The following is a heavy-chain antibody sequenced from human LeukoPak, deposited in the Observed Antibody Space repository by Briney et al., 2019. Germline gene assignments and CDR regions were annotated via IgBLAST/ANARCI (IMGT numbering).Heavy chain of an antibody. J-gene: IGHJ4*02. CDR2: INPNSGGT. CDR3: ARGYSSGWGYYFDY. Sequence: ASVKVSCKASGYTFTGYYMHWVRQAPGQGLEWMAWINPNSGGTNYAQKFQGRVTMTRDTSISTAYMELSRLRSDDTAVYYCARGYSSGWGYYFDYWGQGTLVTVSS. CDR1: GYTFTGYY. D-gene: IGHD6-19*01. V-gene: IGHV1-2*02.